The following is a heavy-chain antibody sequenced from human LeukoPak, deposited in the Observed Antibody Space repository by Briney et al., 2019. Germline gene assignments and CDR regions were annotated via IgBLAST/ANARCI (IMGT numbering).Heavy chain of an antibody. J-gene: IGHJ4*02. Sequence: SETLSLTCTVSGGSISSYYWSWIRQPPGKGLEWIGYIYYSGSTNYNPSLKSRVTISVDTSKNQFSLKLSSVTAADTAVYYCARGEEEHGSYDDYWGQGTLVTVSS. V-gene: IGHV4-59*01. CDR1: GGSISSYY. D-gene: IGHD1-26*01. CDR2: IYYSGST. CDR3: ARGEEEHGSYDDY.